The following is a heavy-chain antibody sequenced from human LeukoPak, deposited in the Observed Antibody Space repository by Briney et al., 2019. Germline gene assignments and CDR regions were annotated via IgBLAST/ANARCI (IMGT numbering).Heavy chain of an antibody. CDR1: GGSISNYY. CDR3: ARHGGYSSPYLH. V-gene: IGHV4-59*08. CDR2: IYYSGTT. J-gene: IGHJ1*01. Sequence: SETLCLTCTVSGGSISNYYWSWIRQPPGKGLECMGYIYYSGTTNYNPSLKSRVTISVDTSKNQFSLWLSSVTATDTAVYYCARHGGYSSPYLHWGQGTLVTVSS. D-gene: IGHD6-13*01.